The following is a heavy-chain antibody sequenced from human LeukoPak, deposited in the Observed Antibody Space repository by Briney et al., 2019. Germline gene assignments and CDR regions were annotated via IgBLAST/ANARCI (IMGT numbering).Heavy chain of an antibody. Sequence: GGPLRLSCAASGLTFSDYYMTWIRQAPGKGLEWVSSISGSGTTTYSADSVRGRFTVSRDNAKNSVFLYMNSLRAEDTAVYYCAIQITMIVVVPYFDYWGQGTLVTVSS. CDR2: ISGSGTTT. D-gene: IGHD3-22*01. CDR3: AIQITMIVVVPYFDY. J-gene: IGHJ4*02. V-gene: IGHV3-11*04. CDR1: GLTFSDYY.